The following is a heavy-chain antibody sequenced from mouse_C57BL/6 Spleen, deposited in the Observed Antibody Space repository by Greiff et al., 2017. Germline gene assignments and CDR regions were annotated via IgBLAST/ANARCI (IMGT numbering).Heavy chain of an antibody. Sequence: VQLQQSGAELVKPGASVKLSCTASGFNIKDYYMHWVKQRTEQGLEWIGRIDPEDGETKYAPTFQGKATITADTSSNTAYLQLSSLTSEDTAVYYCARGVWYFDVWGTGTTVTVSS. V-gene: IGHV14-2*01. CDR1: GFNIKDYY. CDR2: IDPEDGET. J-gene: IGHJ1*03. CDR3: ARGVWYFDV.